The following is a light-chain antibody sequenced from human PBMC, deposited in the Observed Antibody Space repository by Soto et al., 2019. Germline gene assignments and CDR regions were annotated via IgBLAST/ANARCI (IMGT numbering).Light chain of an antibody. Sequence: EIVMTQSPATLSVSPGERATLSCRASQSVSSDLAWYQQKPGQAPRLLIYGVSTRATGIPARFSGSGSGTEFTLTISSLQSEDFAVYHCQQYNNWPPITFGQGTQLEIK. CDR2: GVS. J-gene: IGKJ5*01. CDR1: QSVSSD. CDR3: QQYNNWPPIT. V-gene: IGKV3-15*01.